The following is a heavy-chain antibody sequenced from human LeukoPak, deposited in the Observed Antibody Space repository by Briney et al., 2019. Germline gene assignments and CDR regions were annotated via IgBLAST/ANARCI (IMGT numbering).Heavy chain of an antibody. V-gene: IGHV1-8*03. CDR1: GGTFSSYA. CDR2: MNPNSGST. CDR3: ARGGSGSGSLDF. D-gene: IGHD3-10*01. J-gene: IGHJ4*02. Sequence: ASVKVSCKASGGTFSSYAISWVRQAPGQGLEWMGWMNPNSGSTGYAQKFQDRVTITRNTSINTAYMELSSLRSDDTAVYYCARGGSGSGSLDFWGQGTLVTVSS.